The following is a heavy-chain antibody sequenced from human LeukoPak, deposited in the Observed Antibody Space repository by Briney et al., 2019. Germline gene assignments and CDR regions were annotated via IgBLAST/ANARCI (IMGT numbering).Heavy chain of an antibody. CDR2: ISSSGST. J-gene: IGHJ4*02. CDR3: AREPALWFGESSLSY. D-gene: IGHD3-10*01. V-gene: IGHV4-61*02. Sequence: SQTLSLTCTVSGDSISSGDYYWSWIRQPAGKGLEWIGRISSSGSTNYNPSLKSRVTISVDTSKNQFSLKLSSVTAADTAVYYCAREPALWFGESSLSYWGQGTLVTVSS. CDR1: GDSISSGDYY.